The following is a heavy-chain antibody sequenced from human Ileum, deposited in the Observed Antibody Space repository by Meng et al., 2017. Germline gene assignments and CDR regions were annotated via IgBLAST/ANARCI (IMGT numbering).Heavy chain of an antibody. CDR1: GFTFDVYA. CDR2: ITWNSVII. J-gene: IGHJ4*01. CDR3: AKVKWTHVDTAMFDY. Sequence: SLKISCAASGFTFDVYAMHWVRQVPGKGLEWVSGITWNSVIIGYADSVKGRFTISRDNAKNSLYLQMNSLRPEDTGLYYCAKVKWTHVDTAMFDYWGQGTLVTVSS. D-gene: IGHD5-18*01. V-gene: IGHV3-9*01.